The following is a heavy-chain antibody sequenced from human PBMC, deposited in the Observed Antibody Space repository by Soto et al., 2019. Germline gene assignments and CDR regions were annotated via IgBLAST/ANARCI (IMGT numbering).Heavy chain of an antibody. CDR2: ISYDGSNK. V-gene: IGHV3-30*18. J-gene: IGHJ4*02. D-gene: IGHD2-15*01. CDR1: GFTFSSYG. Sequence: QVQLVESGGGVVQPGRSLRLSGAASGFTFSSYGIHWVRQAPGKGLEWVAVISYDGSNKYYADSVKGRFTISRDNSKNTLYLQMNSLRAEDTAVYYCAKGAYAVVAASYFDYWGQGTLVTVSS. CDR3: AKGAYAVVAASYFDY.